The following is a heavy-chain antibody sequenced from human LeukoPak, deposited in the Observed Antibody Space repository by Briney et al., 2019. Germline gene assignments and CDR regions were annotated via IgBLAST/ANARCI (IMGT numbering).Heavy chain of an antibody. CDR3: ARQRGYSYGASLDY. Sequence: SETLSLTCTVSGGSISGYYWSWIRQPPGKGLEWIGYISDSGSTNYNSSLKSRVTISVDTSRNQFSLKLSSVTAADTAVYYCARQRGYSYGASLDYWGQGTLVTVSS. J-gene: IGHJ4*02. V-gene: IGHV4-59*08. CDR1: GGSISGYY. CDR2: ISDSGST. D-gene: IGHD5-18*01.